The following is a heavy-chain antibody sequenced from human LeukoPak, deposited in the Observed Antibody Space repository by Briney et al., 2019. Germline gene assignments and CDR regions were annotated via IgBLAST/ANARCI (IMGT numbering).Heavy chain of an antibody. Sequence: SETLSLTCAVYGGSFSGYYWSWIRQPPGKGLEWIGEINHSGSTNYNPSLKSRVTISVDTSKNQFSLKLSSVTAADAAVYYCARHGTPLRYGSGNYYKGAPFDYWGQGTLVTVSS. CDR3: ARHGTPLRYGSGNYYKGAPFDY. CDR1: GGSFSGYY. CDR2: INHSGST. J-gene: IGHJ4*02. D-gene: IGHD3-10*01. V-gene: IGHV4-34*01.